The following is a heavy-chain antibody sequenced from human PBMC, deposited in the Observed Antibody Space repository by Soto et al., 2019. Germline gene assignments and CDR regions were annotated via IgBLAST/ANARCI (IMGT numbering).Heavy chain of an antibody. D-gene: IGHD7-27*01. CDR1: GFTFSSYA. CDR3: AKRGNDWGYDYYGMNV. CDR2: ISDSAINT. V-gene: IGHV3-23*01. J-gene: IGHJ6*02. Sequence: GSLRLSCAASGFTFSSYAMSWVRQGPGKGLEWVSAISDSAINTYYADSVKGRFIISRDNSKNTLYLQMSSLRAEDTARYYCAKRGNDWGYDYYGMNVWGQGTTVTLS.